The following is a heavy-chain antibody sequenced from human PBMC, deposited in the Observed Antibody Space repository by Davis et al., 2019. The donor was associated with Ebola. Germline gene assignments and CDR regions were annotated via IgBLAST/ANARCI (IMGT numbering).Heavy chain of an antibody. CDR3: ASLYSSSWSDAFDI. CDR1: GGSFSGYY. J-gene: IGHJ3*02. Sequence: PGGSLRLSCAVYGGSFSGYYWSWIRQPPGKGLEWIGEINHSGSTNYNPSLKSRVTISVDTSKNQFSLKLSSVTAADTAVYYCASLYSSSWSDAFDIWGQGTMVTVSS. D-gene: IGHD6-13*01. CDR2: INHSGST. V-gene: IGHV4-34*01.